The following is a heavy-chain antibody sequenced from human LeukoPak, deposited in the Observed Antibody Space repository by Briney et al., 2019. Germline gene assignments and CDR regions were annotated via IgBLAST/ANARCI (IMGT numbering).Heavy chain of an antibody. D-gene: IGHD2-15*01. CDR3: ARLPIVVVPSTSFDI. V-gene: IGHV4-39*01. J-gene: IGHJ3*02. CDR1: GGSISSSGYY. CDR2: INYSGTT. Sequence: SETLSLTCTVSGGSISSSGYYWGWIRQPPGKGLQWIGRINYSGTTYYNPSLKGRVTISVDTSKNQFYLKLRSVTAADTAVYYCARLPIVVVPSTSFDIWGQGTMVTVSS.